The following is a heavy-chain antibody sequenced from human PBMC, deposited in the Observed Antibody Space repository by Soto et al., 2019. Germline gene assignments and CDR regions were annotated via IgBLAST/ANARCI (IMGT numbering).Heavy chain of an antibody. D-gene: IGHD2-2*01. J-gene: IGHJ6*02. CDR2: IPPIFGTA. Sequence: QVQLVQSGAEVKKPGSSVKVSRESCGGICSNYAICWGRPPPRRGHGWGGGIPPIFGTANYAQKFQGRVTITADESTSTAYMELSSLRSEDTAVYYCAVFSTSCYCYYYGMDVWGQGTTVTVSS. CDR3: AVFSTSCYCYYYGMDV. CDR1: GGICSNYA. V-gene: IGHV1-69*12.